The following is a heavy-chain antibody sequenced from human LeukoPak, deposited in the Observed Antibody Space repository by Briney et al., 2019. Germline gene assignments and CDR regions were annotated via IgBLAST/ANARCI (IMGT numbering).Heavy chain of an antibody. V-gene: IGHV4-34*08. CDR1: GFTFSRSD. J-gene: IGHJ4*02. CDR2: INHSGST. Sequence: NAGGSLRLSCAASGFTFSRSDMNWVRQPPGKGLEWIGEINHSGSTNYNPSLKSRVTISVDTSKNQFSLKLSSVTAADTAVYCCARNVRGQDIDDYWGQGTLVTVSS. CDR3: ARNVRGQDIDDY. D-gene: IGHD5-12*01.